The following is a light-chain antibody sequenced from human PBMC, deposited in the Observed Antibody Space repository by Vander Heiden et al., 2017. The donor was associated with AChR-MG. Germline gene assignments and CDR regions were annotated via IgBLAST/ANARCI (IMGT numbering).Light chain of an antibody. J-gene: IGKJ3*01. CDR1: QNIRNY. Sequence: DIQMTQSPSSVSASVGDRVTITCRASQNIRNYLNWYHQKPGKAPKLVIYAASILQSGVPSRFSGSGSGTDFNLTISSLQPEDFATYYCQQSDSTLGTFGHGTKVDIK. V-gene: IGKV1-39*01. CDR2: AAS. CDR3: QQSDSTLGT.